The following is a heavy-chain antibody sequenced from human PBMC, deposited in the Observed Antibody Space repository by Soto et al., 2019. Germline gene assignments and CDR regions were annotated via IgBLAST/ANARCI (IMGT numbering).Heavy chain of an antibody. J-gene: IGHJ4*02. D-gene: IGHD3-10*01. V-gene: IGHV3-23*01. CDR3: AKKVNSGSGSQYFDY. Sequence: GGSLRLSGVASGFTFSSYSMSWVCQAPGKGLEWVSGFRAGGDDGTTYYADSVKGRFTISRDNSKNTLFLQMNSLRAEDTAIYYCAKKVNSGSGSQYFDYFGQGTLVTVSS. CDR2: FRAGGDDGTT. CDR1: GFTFSSYS.